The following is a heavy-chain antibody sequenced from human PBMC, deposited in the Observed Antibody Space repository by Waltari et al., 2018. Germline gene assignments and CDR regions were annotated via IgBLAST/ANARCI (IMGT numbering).Heavy chain of an antibody. D-gene: IGHD3-16*01. V-gene: IGHV4-34*01. CDR1: GGSFSGYY. CDR2: INHSGST. J-gene: IGHJ6*02. CDR3: ARVMYYYYGMDV. Sequence: QVQLQQWGAGLLKPSETLSLTCAVYGGSFSGYYWSWIRQPPGKGLERIGEINHSGSTNYNPSLKSRVTISVDTSKNQFSLKLSSVTAADTAVYYCARVMYYYYGMDVWGQGTTVTVSS.